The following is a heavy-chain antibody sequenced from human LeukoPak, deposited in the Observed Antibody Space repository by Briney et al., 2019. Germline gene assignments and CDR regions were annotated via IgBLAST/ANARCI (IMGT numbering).Heavy chain of an antibody. V-gene: IGHV3-21*04. CDR3: AKDLSMVFDAFNI. Sequence: GGSLRLSCAASGFAFSTYSMNWVRQPPGQGLKWVASISLNSAAIYYADSVRGRFTISRDNNKNSLYLQMNNLGTEDTALYYCAKDLSMVFDAFNIWGQGTLVTVSS. D-gene: IGHD4/OR15-4a*01. CDR1: GFAFSTYS. CDR2: ISLNSAAI. J-gene: IGHJ3*02.